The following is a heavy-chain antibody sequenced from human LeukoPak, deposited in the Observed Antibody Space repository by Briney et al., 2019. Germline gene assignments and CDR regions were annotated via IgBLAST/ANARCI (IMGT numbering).Heavy chain of an antibody. CDR1: GYTFTGYY. Sequence: ASVKVSCKASGYTFTGYYMHWVRQAPGQGLEWMGWIKADSGGTNYAQRFQGRVTMTRDTSISTAYMDLSRLRSDDTAVYHCATSGYPYNAFDIWGQGTMVTVSS. CDR2: IKADSGGT. V-gene: IGHV1-2*02. J-gene: IGHJ3*02. CDR3: ATSGYPYNAFDI. D-gene: IGHD3-22*01.